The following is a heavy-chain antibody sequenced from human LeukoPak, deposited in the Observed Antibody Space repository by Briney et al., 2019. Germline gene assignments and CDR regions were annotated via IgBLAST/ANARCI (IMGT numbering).Heavy chain of an antibody. CDR3: ARDSFTYGNY. D-gene: IGHD3-10*01. Sequence: GGSLILSCAASGFTFSSSSMCWVRQAPGKGLEWVANINEDGSGKYYVDSVRGRFTISRDNTKNSLYLQMNSLRAEDTAVYYCARDSFTYGNYWGQGTLVTVSS. V-gene: IGHV3-7*01. J-gene: IGHJ4*02. CDR2: INEDGSGK. CDR1: GFTFSSSS.